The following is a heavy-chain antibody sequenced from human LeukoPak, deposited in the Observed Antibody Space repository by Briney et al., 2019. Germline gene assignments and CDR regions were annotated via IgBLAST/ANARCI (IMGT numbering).Heavy chain of an antibody. Sequence: GASVKVSCKASGYTFTGYYMHWVRQAPGQGLEWMGWINPNSGGTNYAQKFQGRVTMTRDTSISTAYMELSRLRSDDTAVYYCARGVSSWVYYFDYWGQGTLVTVSS. J-gene: IGHJ4*02. V-gene: IGHV1-2*02. CDR3: ARGVSSWVYYFDY. CDR1: GYTFTGYY. D-gene: IGHD6-13*01. CDR2: INPNSGGT.